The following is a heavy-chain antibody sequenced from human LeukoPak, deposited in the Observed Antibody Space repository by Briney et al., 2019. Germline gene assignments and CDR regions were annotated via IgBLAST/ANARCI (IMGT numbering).Heavy chain of an antibody. D-gene: IGHD6-13*01. CDR2: IYSGGST. CDR1: GLTVSSNY. CDR3: AGPYSRLANYYYGMDV. J-gene: IGHJ6*02. Sequence: PGGSLRLSCAASGLTVSSNYMSWVRQAPGKGLEWVSVIYSGGSTYYADSAKGRFTISRDNSKNTLYLQMNSLRAEDTAVYYCAGPYSRLANYYYGMDVWGQGTTVTVSS. V-gene: IGHV3-66*01.